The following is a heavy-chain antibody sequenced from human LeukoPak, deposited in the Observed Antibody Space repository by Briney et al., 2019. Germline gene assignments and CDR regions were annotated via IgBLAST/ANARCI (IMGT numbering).Heavy chain of an antibody. Sequence: PWASVKVSCKASGGTFSSYAISWVRQAPGQGLEWMGGIIPIFGTANYAQKFQGRVTITADESTSTAYMELSSLRSEDTAVYYCASRYCSGGSCYPTFDYWGQGTLVTVSS. J-gene: IGHJ4*02. CDR3: ASRYCSGGSCYPTFDY. D-gene: IGHD2-15*01. CDR1: GGTFSSYA. V-gene: IGHV1-69*13. CDR2: IIPIFGTA.